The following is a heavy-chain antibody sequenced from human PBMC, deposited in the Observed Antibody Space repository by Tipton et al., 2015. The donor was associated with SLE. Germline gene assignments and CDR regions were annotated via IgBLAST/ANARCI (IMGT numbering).Heavy chain of an antibody. CDR3: ARGNGVFNI. D-gene: IGHD1-1*01. CDR2: IKHSGNI. Sequence: TLSLTCAVYGWSFSGYYWSWIRQHPRKGLQWIGEIKHSGNINYNTSLKRRVTITVDTSKNQFPLRLNSVTAADTAAYYCARGNGVFNIWCQGTMVTVSS. V-gene: IGHV4-34*01. J-gene: IGHJ3*02. CDR1: GWSFSGYY.